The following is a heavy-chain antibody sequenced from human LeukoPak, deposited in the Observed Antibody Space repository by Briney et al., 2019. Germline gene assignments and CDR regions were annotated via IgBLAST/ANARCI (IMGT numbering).Heavy chain of an antibody. J-gene: IGHJ4*02. CDR1: GYTFTGYY. Sequence: ASVKVSCKASGYTFTGYYMHWVRQAPGQGLEWMGWINPNSGGTNYAQKFQGRVTMTRDTSISTAYMELSRLRSDDTAVYYCAREGYDSSGYYYVLYYFDYWGQGTLVTVSS. D-gene: IGHD3-22*01. CDR3: AREGYDSSGYYYVLYYFDY. CDR2: INPNSGGT. V-gene: IGHV1-2*02.